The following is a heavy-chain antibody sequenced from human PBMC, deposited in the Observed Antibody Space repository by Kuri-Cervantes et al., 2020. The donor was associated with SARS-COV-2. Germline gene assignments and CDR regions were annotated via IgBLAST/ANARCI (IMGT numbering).Heavy chain of an antibody. J-gene: IGHJ4*02. Sequence: SETLSLTCTVSGGSISSHYWSWIRQPPGKGLEWIGYIYYSGSTNYNPSLKSRVTISVDTSKNQFSLKLSSVTAADTAVYYCASSCPGSFGVAPASLYYFDYWGQGTLVTVSS. CDR3: ASSCPGSFGVAPASLYYFDY. CDR2: IYYSGST. CDR1: GGSISSHY. D-gene: IGHD3-3*01. V-gene: IGHV4-59*08.